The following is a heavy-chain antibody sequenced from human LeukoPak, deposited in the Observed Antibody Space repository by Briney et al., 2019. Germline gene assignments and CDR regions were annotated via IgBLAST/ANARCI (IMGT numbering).Heavy chain of an antibody. CDR1: GYTFTYYY. Sequence: GASVKVSCKASGYTFTYYYMHWVRQAPGQGVEWMGWINPNDGDTYYAQKFQGRVTMTRDTSISTAHMEVSRLRSDDTAVYYCARANFLYCSSTSCLFDYWGQGTLVIVSS. D-gene: IGHD2-2*01. J-gene: IGHJ4*02. CDR2: INPNDGDT. V-gene: IGHV1-2*02. CDR3: ARANFLYCSSTSCLFDY.